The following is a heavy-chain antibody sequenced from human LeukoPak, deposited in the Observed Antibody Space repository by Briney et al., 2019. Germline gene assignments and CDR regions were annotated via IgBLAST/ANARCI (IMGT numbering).Heavy chain of an antibody. D-gene: IGHD6-19*01. Sequence: PSGTLSLTCAVSGVSISNSNWWSWVRQPPGKGLEWIGEIYHSGSTNYNPSLKSRVSTSVDKSKNQFSMNLSSVTAADTAVYYCARERRTAVATYYYYGMDVWGQGTTVTVSS. CDR3: ARERRTAVATYYYYGMDV. J-gene: IGHJ6*02. CDR1: GVSISNSNW. V-gene: IGHV4-4*02. CDR2: IYHSGST.